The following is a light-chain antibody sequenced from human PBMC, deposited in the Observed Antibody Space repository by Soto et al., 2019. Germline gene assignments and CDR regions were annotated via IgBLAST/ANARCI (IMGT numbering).Light chain of an antibody. Sequence: IVLTQSPATLSLSPGERATLSCRASQSVSSYLAWYQQKPGQAPRLLIYGASNRAAGIPDRFSGSGSGTDFSLIISRLEPEDFAVYYCQQYGNSPPFTFGQGTKVDIK. V-gene: IGKV3-20*01. CDR2: GAS. CDR1: QSVSSY. J-gene: IGKJ2*01. CDR3: QQYGNSPPFT.